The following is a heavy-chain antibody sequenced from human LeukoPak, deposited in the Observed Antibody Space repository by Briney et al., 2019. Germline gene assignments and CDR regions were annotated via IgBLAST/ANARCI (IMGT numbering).Heavy chain of an antibody. Sequence: GGSLRLSCAASGFTFSDYYMSWIRQAPGKGLEWASTIKGIGPTTYYADSLKGRFTISRDNAKNSLFLQMSSLRADDTAIYYCARAGELRYMDVWGKGTAVTVSS. CDR1: GFTFSDYY. V-gene: IGHV3-11*04. J-gene: IGHJ6*03. D-gene: IGHD3-16*01. CDR2: IKGIGPTT. CDR3: ARAGELRYMDV.